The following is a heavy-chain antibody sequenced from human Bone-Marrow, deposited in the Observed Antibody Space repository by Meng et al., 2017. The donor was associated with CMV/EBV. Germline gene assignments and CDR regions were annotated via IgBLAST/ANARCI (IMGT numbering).Heavy chain of an antibody. CDR2: INRSGSS. CDR3: ARESFSVAGSLYYGMDV. V-gene: IGHV4-34*01. Sequence: SETLSLTCGVYGGSFSGYYWSRIRQPPGKGLEWIGEINRSGSSSYNPSLKSRVTISIDTSKNQFSLKVNSVTAAETAIYYCARESFSVAGSLYYGMDVWGQGTTVTVSS. D-gene: IGHD6-19*01. CDR1: GGSFSGYY. J-gene: IGHJ6*02.